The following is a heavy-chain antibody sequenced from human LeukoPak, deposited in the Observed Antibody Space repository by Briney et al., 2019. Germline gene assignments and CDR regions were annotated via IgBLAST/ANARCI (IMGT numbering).Heavy chain of an antibody. CDR3: VKDTVVVPAINYFDS. J-gene: IGHJ4*02. D-gene: IGHD2-2*01. V-gene: IGHV3-30*18. CDR2: ISYDGSNK. Sequence: GGSLRLSCAASGFTFSSYGMHWVRQAPGKGLEWVAVISYDGSNKYYADSVKGRFTISRDNSKNTLYLQMNSLRADDTAVYYCVKDTVVVPAINYFDSWGQGTLVTVSS. CDR1: GFTFSSYG.